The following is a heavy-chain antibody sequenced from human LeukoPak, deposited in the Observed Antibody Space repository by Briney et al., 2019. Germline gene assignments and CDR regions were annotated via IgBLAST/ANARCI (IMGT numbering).Heavy chain of an antibody. V-gene: IGHV4-4*07. J-gene: IGHJ5*02. CDR3: AREGYGYCSGGSCPANWFDP. CDR1: GDSISGYY. CDR2: IYTSGST. D-gene: IGHD2-15*01. Sequence: SETLSLTCTVSGDSISGYYWSWIRQPAGKGLEWIGRIYTSGSTNYNPSLKSRVTISVDTSKNQFSLKLSSVTAADTAVYYCAREGYGYCSGGSCPANWFDPWGQGTLVTVSS.